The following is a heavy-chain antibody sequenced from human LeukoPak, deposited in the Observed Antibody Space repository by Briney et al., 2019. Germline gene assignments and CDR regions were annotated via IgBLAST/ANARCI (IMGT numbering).Heavy chain of an antibody. CDR3: AKMGTYGDPYFDY. D-gene: IGHD4-17*01. J-gene: IGHJ4*02. Sequence: PGGSLRLSCAASGFTFSSYGMHWVRQAPGKGLEWVAFIRYDGSNKYYADSVKGRFTISRDNSKNTLYLQMNSLRAEDTAVYYLAKMGTYGDPYFDYGGQGTLVTVPS. CDR1: GFTFSSYG. CDR2: IRYDGSNK. V-gene: IGHV3-30*02.